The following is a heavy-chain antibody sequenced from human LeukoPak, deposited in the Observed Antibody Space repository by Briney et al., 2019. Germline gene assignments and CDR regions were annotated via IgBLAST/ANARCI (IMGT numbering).Heavy chain of an antibody. Sequence: ASVKVSCKASGGTFSSYAISWVRQAPGQGLEWMGRIIPIFGTANHAQKFQGRVTITADESTSTAYMELSSLRSEDTAVYYCARLNYYYYYYMDVWGKGTTVTVSS. J-gene: IGHJ6*03. CDR3: ARLNYYYYYYMDV. CDR2: IIPIFGTA. CDR1: GGTFSSYA. V-gene: IGHV1-69*13.